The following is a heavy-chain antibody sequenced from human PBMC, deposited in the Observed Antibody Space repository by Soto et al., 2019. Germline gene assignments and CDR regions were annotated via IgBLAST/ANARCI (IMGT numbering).Heavy chain of an antibody. CDR3: AIGRGDYYYYAMDV. Sequence: EVQLVESGGGLVRPGGSLRLSCAASGFTFSTYGMNWVRQAPGKGLEWVSYISSSSTIYYADSVKGRFTISRDNAKNSLFLQMNSLRDEDTAVYYCAIGRGDYYYYAMDVWGQGTTVTVSS. CDR1: GFTFSTYG. V-gene: IGHV3-48*02. CDR2: ISSSSTI. J-gene: IGHJ6*02.